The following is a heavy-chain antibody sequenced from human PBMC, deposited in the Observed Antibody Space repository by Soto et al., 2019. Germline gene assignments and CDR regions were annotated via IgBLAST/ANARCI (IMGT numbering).Heavy chain of an antibody. D-gene: IGHD2-2*01. CDR3: TTALVVVPAAIFYYYGMDV. CDR2: IKSKTDGGTT. J-gene: IGHJ6*02. V-gene: IGHV3-15*07. Sequence: GGSLRLSCAASGFTFSNAWMNWVRQAPGKGLEWVGRIKSKTDGGTTDYAAPVKGRFTISRDDSKNTLYLQMNSLKTEDTAVYYCTTALVVVPAAIFYYYGMDVWGQGTTVTVSS. CDR1: GFTFSNAW.